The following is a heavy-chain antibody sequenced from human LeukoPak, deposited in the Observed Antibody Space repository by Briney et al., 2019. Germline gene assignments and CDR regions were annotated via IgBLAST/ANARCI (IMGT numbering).Heavy chain of an antibody. J-gene: IGHJ5*02. Sequence: SETLSLTCTVAGGSISSGIYYWSWIRQPAGKGLEWIGRIYSSGNTNYNPSLKSRVTISVDTSKNQFSLKLNSVTAADTAMYYCGRDLNGVTDPWGQGTLVTVSS. D-gene: IGHD3-16*02. CDR2: IYSSGNT. CDR3: GRDLNGVTDP. CDR1: GGSISSGIYY. V-gene: IGHV4-61*02.